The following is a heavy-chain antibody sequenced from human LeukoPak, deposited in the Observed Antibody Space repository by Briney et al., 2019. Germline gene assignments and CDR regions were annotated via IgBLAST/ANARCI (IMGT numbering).Heavy chain of an antibody. J-gene: IGHJ4*02. CDR1: GFTFDDYA. CDR2: ISWNSGSI. CDR3: AKSISYMVRGVFDY. D-gene: IGHD3-10*01. V-gene: IGHV3-9*01. Sequence: GGSLRLSCAASGFTFDDYAMHWVRQAPGKGLEWVSGISWNSGSIGYADSVKGRFTISRDNAKNSLYLQMNSLRAEDTALYYCAKSISYMVRGVFDYWGQGTLVTVSS.